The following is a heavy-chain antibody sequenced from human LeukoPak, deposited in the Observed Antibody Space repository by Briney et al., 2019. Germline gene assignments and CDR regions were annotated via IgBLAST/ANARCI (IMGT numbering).Heavy chain of an antibody. CDR3: AKDSSSWTSYNWFDP. CDR2: ISGSGGIT. Sequence: PGGSLRLSCAASGFTFSTYTMSWVRQAPGKGLEWVSVISGSGGITYYADSVKGRFTISRDNSKNTLYLQMNSLRAEDTAVYYCAKDSSSWTSYNWFDPWGQGTLVTVSS. D-gene: IGHD6-13*01. J-gene: IGHJ5*02. V-gene: IGHV3-23*01. CDR1: GFTFSTYT.